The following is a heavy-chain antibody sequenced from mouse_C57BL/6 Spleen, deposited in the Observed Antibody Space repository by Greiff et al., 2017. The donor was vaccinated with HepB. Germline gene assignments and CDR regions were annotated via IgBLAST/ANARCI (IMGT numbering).Heavy chain of an antibody. D-gene: IGHD2-4*01. CDR2: ISYSGST. J-gene: IGHJ3*01. CDR3: ARSLLYEYDETWFAY. CDR1: GYSITSDY. Sequence: EVKLMESGPGLAKPSQTLSLTCSVTGYSITSDYWNWIRKFPGNKLEYMGYISYSGSTYYNPSLKSRISITRDTSKNQYYLHLNSVTTEDPATYYCARSLLYEYDETWFAYWGQGTLVTVSA. V-gene: IGHV3-8*01.